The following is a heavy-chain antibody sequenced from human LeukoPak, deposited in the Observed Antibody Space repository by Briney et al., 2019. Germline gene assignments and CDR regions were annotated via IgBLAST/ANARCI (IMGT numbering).Heavy chain of an antibody. V-gene: IGHV4-4*07. CDR2: IHPSGST. Sequence: SETLSLTCTVSGDSISSYYWSWIRQPAGKGLEWIGRIHPSGSTDYNPSLKSRVTLSVDTSKNQFSLKLNSVTAADTAVYYCARGPPPDFDYWGRGTLVTVSS. CDR3: ARGPPPDFDY. CDR1: GDSISSYY. J-gene: IGHJ4*02.